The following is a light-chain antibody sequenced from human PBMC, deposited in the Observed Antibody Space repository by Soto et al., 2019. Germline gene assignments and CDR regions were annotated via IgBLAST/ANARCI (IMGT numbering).Light chain of an antibody. CDR1: QGISSY. CDR3: QQYYSYPA. CDR2: AAS. V-gene: IGKV1-8*01. J-gene: IGKJ1*01. Sequence: AIRMTQSPSSLSASTGDRVTITCRASQGISSYLAWYQQKPGKAPKLLLYAASTLQSGVPSRFSGSGSGTDFTLTISCLQAEDFATYYCQQYYSYPAFGQGTKVDIK.